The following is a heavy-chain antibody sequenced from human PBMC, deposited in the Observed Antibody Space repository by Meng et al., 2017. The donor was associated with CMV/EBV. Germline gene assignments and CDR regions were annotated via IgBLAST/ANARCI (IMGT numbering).Heavy chain of an antibody. J-gene: IGHJ4*02. CDR3: ARVGPRVTFVGFSFDF. CDR1: GFTFRTYN. Sequence: GGSLRLSCAASGFTFRTYNMNWVRQAPGPGLERVSSITSNSDYVRYAGSVKGRFTISRDNVKNALYLQLNNVRAEDTALYYCARVGPRVTFVGFSFDFWGLGTLVTVSS. D-gene: IGHD3/OR15-3a*01. CDR2: ITSNSDYV. V-gene: IGHV3-21*01.